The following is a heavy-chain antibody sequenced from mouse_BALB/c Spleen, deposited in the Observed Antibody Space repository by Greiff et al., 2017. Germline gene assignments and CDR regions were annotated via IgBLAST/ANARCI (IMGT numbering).Heavy chain of an antibody. CDR2: IDPETGGT. D-gene: IGHD1-1*01. J-gene: IGHJ3*01. V-gene: IGHV1-15*01. CDR1: GYTFTDYE. Sequence: VQLQQSGAELVRPGASVTLSCKASGYTFTDYEMHWVKQTPVHGLEWIGAIDPETGGTAYNQKFKGKATLTADKSSSTAYMELRSLTSEDSAVYYCTTNYYGSSSWFAYWGQGTLVTVSA. CDR3: TTNYYGSSSWFAY.